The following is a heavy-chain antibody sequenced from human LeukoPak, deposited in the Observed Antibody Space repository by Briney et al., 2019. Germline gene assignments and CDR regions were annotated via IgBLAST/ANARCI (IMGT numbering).Heavy chain of an antibody. CDR2: IYPGDSDT. D-gene: IGHD3-3*01. CDR1: GYSFTSYW. V-gene: IGHV5-51*01. Sequence: GESLKISCKGSGYSFTSYWSGWVRQMPGKGLEWMGIIYPGDSDTRYSPSFQGQVTISADKSISTAYLQWSSLKASDTAMYYCARLCDFWSGYHRKIHSYYYYYMDVWGKGTTVTVSS. J-gene: IGHJ6*03. CDR3: ARLCDFWSGYHRKIHSYYYYYMDV.